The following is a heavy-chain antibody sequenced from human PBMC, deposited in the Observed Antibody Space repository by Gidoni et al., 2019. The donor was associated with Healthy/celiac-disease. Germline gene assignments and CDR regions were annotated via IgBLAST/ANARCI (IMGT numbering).Heavy chain of an antibody. Sequence: QVQLQQWGAGLLKPSETLSLTCAVSGGSFSGYYWSWIRQPPGKGLEWIGEINHSGSTNYNPSLKSRVTISVDTSKNQFSLKLSSVTAADTAVYYCARGYDSSGYYLVHLDYWGQGTLVTVSS. CDR3: ARGYDSSGYYLVHLDY. CDR1: GGSFSGYY. CDR2: INHSGST. J-gene: IGHJ4*02. D-gene: IGHD3-22*01. V-gene: IGHV4-34*01.